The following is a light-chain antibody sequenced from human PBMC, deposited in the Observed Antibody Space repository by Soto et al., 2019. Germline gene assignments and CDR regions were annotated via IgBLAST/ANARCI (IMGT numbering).Light chain of an antibody. CDR3: QQYNTYSSLT. CDR2: SAS. Sequence: LTQSPGTLSLSPGERATLSCRASQGISSYLAWYQQKPGKAPDLLIYSASTLQSGVPSRFSGSGCGTEFALTISSLQTDDFATYYCQQYNTYSSLTFGGGTKVDIK. CDR1: QGISSY. J-gene: IGKJ4*01. V-gene: IGKV1-9*01.